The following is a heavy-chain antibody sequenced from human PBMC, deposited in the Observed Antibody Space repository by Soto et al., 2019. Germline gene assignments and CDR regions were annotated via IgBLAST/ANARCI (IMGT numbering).Heavy chain of an antibody. CDR2: INHSGST. V-gene: IGHV4-34*01. D-gene: IGHD2-21*01. CDR3: APHKHRDDAFDI. J-gene: IGHJ3*02. CDR1: GGSFSGYY. Sequence: QVQLQQWGAGLLKPSETLSLTCAVYGGSFSGYYWSWIRQPPGKGLEWIGEINHSGSTNYNPSLKSRVTISVDTSKNQFSLKLSSVTAADTAVYCCAPHKHRDDAFDIWGQGTMVTVSS.